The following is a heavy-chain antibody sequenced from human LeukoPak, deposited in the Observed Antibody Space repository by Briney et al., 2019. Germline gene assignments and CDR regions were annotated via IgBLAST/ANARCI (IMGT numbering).Heavy chain of an antibody. CDR1: GGSISSYY. CDR3: ARVPVVTATLFDY. Sequence: PSETLSLTCTVSGGSISSYYWSWIRQPPGKGLEWIGYIYYSGSTNYNPSLKSRVTISVDTSKNQFSLKLSSVTAADTAVCYCARVPVVTATLFDYWGQGTLVTVSS. J-gene: IGHJ4*02. D-gene: IGHD2-21*02. V-gene: IGHV4-59*01. CDR2: IYYSGST.